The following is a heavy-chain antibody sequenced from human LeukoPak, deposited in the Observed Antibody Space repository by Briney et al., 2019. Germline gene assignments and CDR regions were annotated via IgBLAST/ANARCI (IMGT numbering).Heavy chain of an antibody. CDR2: ISSSGSTI. J-gene: IGHJ4*02. Sequence: GGSLRLSCAASGFTFSSYEMNWVRQAPGKGLEWVSYISSSGSTIYYADSVKGRFAISRDNAKNSLYLQMNSLRAEGTAVYYCARGGVNYYDSSGYYQLREYWGQGTPVTVSS. V-gene: IGHV3-48*03. CDR1: GFTFSSYE. CDR3: ARGGVNYYDSSGYYQLREY. D-gene: IGHD3-22*01.